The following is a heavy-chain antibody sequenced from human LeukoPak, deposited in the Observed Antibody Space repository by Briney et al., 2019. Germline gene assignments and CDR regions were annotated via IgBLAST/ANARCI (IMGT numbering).Heavy chain of an antibody. CDR2: INSDGSST. J-gene: IGHJ4*02. D-gene: IGHD6-19*01. CDR3: ARETVAGPHFDY. Sequence: GGSLRLSCAASGFTFSSYWMHWVRQAPGKRLVWVSRINSDGSSTSYADSVKGRFTISRDNAKNTLYLQMNSLRAEDTAVYYCARETVAGPHFDYWGQGTLVTVSS. CDR1: GFTFSSYW. V-gene: IGHV3-74*01.